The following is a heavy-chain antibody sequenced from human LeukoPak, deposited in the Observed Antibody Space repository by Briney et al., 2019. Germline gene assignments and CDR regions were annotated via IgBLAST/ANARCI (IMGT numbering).Heavy chain of an antibody. V-gene: IGHV1-3*01. CDR3: ARVRKGDTAMVPFDY. D-gene: IGHD5-18*01. Sequence: ASVKVYCKASGYTFTSYAMHWVRQAPGQRLEWMGWINAGNGNTKYSQKFQGRVTITRDTSASTAYMELSSLRFEDTAVYYCARVRKGDTAMVPFDYWGQGTLVTVSS. CDR2: INAGNGNT. J-gene: IGHJ4*02. CDR1: GYTFTSYA.